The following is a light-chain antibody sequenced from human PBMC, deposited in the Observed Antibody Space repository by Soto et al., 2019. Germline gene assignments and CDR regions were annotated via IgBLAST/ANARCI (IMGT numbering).Light chain of an antibody. J-gene: IGKJ1*01. CDR1: QSIRSL. CDR2: DAS. V-gene: IGKV1-5*01. Sequence: GDRVTITCRASQSIRSLLAWYQQKPGKAPKLLIYDASSLESGVPSRFSGSGSGTDFTLTISRLEPEDFAVYYCQQYGSSGTFGQGTKVDIK. CDR3: QQYGSSGT.